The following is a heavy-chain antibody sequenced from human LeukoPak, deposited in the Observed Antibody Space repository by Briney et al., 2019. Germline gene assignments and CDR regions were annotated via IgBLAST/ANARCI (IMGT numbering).Heavy chain of an antibody. V-gene: IGHV3-23*01. CDR2: ISGSGGGT. D-gene: IGHD2-15*01. Sequence: GGSLRLSCAASGFTFSSYAVSWVRQAPGKGLEWVSAISGSGGGTYYADSVKGRFTISRDNSKNTLYLQMNSLRAEDMAVYYCAKEGRYCSGGSCHIDYWGQGTLVTVSS. CDR3: AKEGRYCSGGSCHIDY. CDR1: GFTFSSYA. J-gene: IGHJ4*02.